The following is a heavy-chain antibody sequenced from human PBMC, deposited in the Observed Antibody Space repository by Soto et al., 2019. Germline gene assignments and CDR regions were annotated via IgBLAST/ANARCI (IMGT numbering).Heavy chain of an antibody. J-gene: IGHJ4*02. D-gene: IGHD5-12*01. Sequence: GGSLRLSCAASGFTFSGSAMHWVRQASGKGLEWVGRVRTKVDNYATTYGASVKGRFTISRDDSKNTAYLQMNSLKTEDTAVYYCTRRPPGDGYDYYFDYWGQGALVTVSS. CDR3: TRRPPGDGYDYYFDY. CDR2: VRTKVDNYAT. V-gene: IGHV3-73*01. CDR1: GFTFSGSA.